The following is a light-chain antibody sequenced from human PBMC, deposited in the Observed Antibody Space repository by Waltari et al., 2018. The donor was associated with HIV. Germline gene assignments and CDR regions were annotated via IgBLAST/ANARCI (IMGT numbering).Light chain of an antibody. CDR2: DAS. CDR1: QSVERGL. CDR3: HQYGSFPLT. J-gene: IGKJ4*01. V-gene: IGKV3-20*01. Sequence: EIVLTQSPGPLSLSPGDSATLSCRASQSVERGLLAWYQQTPGQPPRLIIYDASNRAPGIPDRFGGSGSGADFTLTISRLEPEDFALYYCHQYGSFPLTFGGGTKVEI.